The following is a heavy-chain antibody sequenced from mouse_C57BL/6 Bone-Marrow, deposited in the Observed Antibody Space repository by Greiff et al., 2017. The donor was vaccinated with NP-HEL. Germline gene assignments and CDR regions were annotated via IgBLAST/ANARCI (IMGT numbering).Heavy chain of an antibody. D-gene: IGHD2-1*01. V-gene: IGHV1-26*01. J-gene: IGHJ3*01. CDR2: INPNNGGT. CDR1: GYTFTDYY. Sequence: VQLQQSGPELVKPGASVKISCKASGYTFTDYYMNWVKQSHGKSLEWIGDINPNNGGTSYNQKFKGKATLTVDKSSSTAYMELRSLTSEDSAVYYCARALYYPFAYWGQGTLVTVSA. CDR3: ARALYYPFAY.